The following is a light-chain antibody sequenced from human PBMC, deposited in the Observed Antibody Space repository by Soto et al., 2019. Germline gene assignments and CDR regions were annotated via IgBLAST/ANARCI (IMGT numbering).Light chain of an antibody. CDR1: QSVSSSY. CDR3: QQYNNWPPIT. Sequence: EIVLTQSPATLSLSPGERATLSCRASQSVSSSYLAWYQQRPGLAPRLLIYGASTRATGLPARFSGSGSGTEFTLTISSLQSEDFAVYYCQQYNNWPPITFGQGTRLEIK. V-gene: IGKV3-15*01. J-gene: IGKJ5*01. CDR2: GAS.